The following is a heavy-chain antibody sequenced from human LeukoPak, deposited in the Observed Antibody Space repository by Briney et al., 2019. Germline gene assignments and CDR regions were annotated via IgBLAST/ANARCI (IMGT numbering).Heavy chain of an antibody. V-gene: IGHV3-30*02. CDR1: GFSFSTYA. CDR2: IQYDGSNK. D-gene: IGHD3-10*01. J-gene: IGHJ4*02. Sequence: GGSLRLSCAASGFSFSTYAMHWVRQAPGKGLEWVAFIQYDGSNKYYTDSVKGRFTISRDNAKNSLYLQMNSLRAEDTALYYCAKDIFTMVRGVVDYWGQGTLVTVSS. CDR3: AKDIFTMVRGVVDY.